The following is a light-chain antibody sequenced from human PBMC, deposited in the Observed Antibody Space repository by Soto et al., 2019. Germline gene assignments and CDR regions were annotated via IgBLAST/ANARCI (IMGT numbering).Light chain of an antibody. V-gene: IGKV1-39*01. CDR3: QQSYSTLSIS. CDR2: AAS. J-gene: IGKJ5*01. CDR1: ESISRH. Sequence: DIQMTQSPSSLSASVGDRVTITCRASESISRHLNWYQQKPGKAPNLLIYAASTLQNGVSSRFSGSGSGTDFTLTISSLQPEDFATYYCQQSYSTLSISFGQGTRLAIK.